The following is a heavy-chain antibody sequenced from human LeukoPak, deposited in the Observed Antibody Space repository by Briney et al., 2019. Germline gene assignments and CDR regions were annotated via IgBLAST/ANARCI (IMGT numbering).Heavy chain of an antibody. CDR3: ARDGNIVLMVYAIPYYFDY. CDR1: GFTFSSYS. Sequence: GGSLRLSCAASGFTFSSYSMNWVRQAPGKGLEWVSSTSSSSSYIYYADSVKGRFTISRDNAKNSLYLQMNSLRAEDTAVYYCARDGNIVLMVYAIPYYFDYWGQGTLVTVSS. CDR2: TSSSSSYI. V-gene: IGHV3-21*01. J-gene: IGHJ4*02. D-gene: IGHD2-8*01.